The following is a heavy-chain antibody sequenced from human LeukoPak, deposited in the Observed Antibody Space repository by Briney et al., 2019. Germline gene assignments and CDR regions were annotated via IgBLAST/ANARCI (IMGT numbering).Heavy chain of an antibody. CDR1: GGSTSGGNYY. V-gene: IGHV4-39*02. CDR3: ARLGAGPTYYDFWSGYSSFYFDY. J-gene: IGHJ4*02. CDR2: ISSSGNT. Sequence: SETLSLTCIGSGGSTSGGNYYWGWIRRPPEKGLEWIGGISSSGNTYYNPSLKSRITISIDTSKNHFSLKLSSVTAADTAVYYCARLGAGPTYYDFWSGYSSFYFDYWGQGTLVTVSS. D-gene: IGHD3-3*01.